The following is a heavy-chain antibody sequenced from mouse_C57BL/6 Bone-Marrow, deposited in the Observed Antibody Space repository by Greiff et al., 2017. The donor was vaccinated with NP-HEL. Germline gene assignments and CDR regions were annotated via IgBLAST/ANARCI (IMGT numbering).Heavy chain of an antibody. CDR3: AELGRLFDY. CDR1: GYTFTDYY. D-gene: IGHD4-1*01. V-gene: IGHV1-26*01. Sequence: VQLQQSGPELVKPGASVKISCKASGYTFTDYYMNWVKQSHGQSLEWIGDINPNNGGTSYNQKFKGKATLTVDKSSSTAYMELRSLTSEDSAVYYCAELGRLFDYWGQGTTLTVSS. CDR2: INPNNGGT. J-gene: IGHJ2*01.